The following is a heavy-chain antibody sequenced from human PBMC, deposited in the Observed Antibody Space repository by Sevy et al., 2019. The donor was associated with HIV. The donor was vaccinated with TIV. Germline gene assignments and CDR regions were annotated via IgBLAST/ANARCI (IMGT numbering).Heavy chain of an antibody. CDR3: ARGDREEYCSSTSCPFDY. J-gene: IGHJ4*02. Sequence: SETLSLTCTVSGGSISSYYWSWIRQPPGKGLEWIGYIYYSGSTNYNPSLKSRVTILVDTSKNQFSLRLSSVTTADTAVYYCARGDREEYCSSTSCPFDYWGQGTLVTVSS. CDR2: IYYSGST. CDR1: GGSISSYY. V-gene: IGHV4-59*01. D-gene: IGHD2-2*01.